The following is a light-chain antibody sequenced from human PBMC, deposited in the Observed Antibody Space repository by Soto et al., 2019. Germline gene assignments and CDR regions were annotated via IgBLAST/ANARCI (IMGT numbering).Light chain of an antibody. J-gene: IGLJ3*02. V-gene: IGLV1-40*01. CDR1: YSNIGAGYE. CDR3: QSFDNSVSGSGV. Sequence: QSELTQPPSVSGAPGQRVTIFCTGSYSNIGAGYEVHWYQQVPGSAPKLLVSGHNNRPAGVPDRFFGSKSGSSASLTIIGLQAEDEADYYCQSFDNSVSGSGVFGGGTKVTVL. CDR2: GHN.